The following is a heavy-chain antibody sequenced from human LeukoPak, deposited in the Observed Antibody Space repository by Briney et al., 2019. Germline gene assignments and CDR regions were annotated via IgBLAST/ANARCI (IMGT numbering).Heavy chain of an antibody. CDR1: GFTFGNYW. V-gene: IGHV3-7*01. CDR2: IKQDGSDK. D-gene: IGHD6-6*01. Sequence: GGSLRLSCAASGFTFGNYWMRWVRQAPGKGLEWVANIKQDGSDKYYVDSVTGRFIISRDNANNSLYLQMNSLRAEDTAVYYCARWATSFDLWGQGTLVTVSS. CDR3: ARWATSFDL. J-gene: IGHJ4*02.